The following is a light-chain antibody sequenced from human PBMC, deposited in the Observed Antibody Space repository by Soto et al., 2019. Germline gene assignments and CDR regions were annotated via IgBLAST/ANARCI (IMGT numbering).Light chain of an antibody. CDR1: QSVNSY. J-gene: IGKJ5*01. CDR2: DAS. CDR3: QQRTNWPSST. Sequence: EIVLTQSPATLSLSPGERATLSCRASQSVNSYLAWYQHKPGQAPRLLIHDASNRATGIPARFSGSGSGTDFTLTISSLVPEDFAVYYCQQRTNWPSSTFGQGTRLEIK. V-gene: IGKV3-11*01.